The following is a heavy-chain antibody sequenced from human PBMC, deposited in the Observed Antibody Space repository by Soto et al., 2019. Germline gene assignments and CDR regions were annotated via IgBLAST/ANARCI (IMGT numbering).Heavy chain of an antibody. D-gene: IGHD1-26*01. Sequence: EVQLVESGGGLVTPGGSLRLSCVVSGFTFNNAWMNWVRQAPGKGLEWVGRMKSNGATDYAAFVKGRFTFSRDDSRGTLYPQMNRLETRDTAVYYCTADLSPPEGPSYPIGYWGQGTLVTVSS. V-gene: IGHV3-15*01. CDR3: TADLSPPEGPSYPIGY. CDR1: GFTFNNAW. J-gene: IGHJ4*02. CDR2: MKSNGAT.